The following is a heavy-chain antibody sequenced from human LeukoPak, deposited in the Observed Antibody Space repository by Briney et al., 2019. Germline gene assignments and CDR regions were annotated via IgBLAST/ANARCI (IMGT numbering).Heavy chain of an antibody. J-gene: IGHJ4*02. CDR1: RFSFNTYW. V-gene: IGHV3-74*01. D-gene: IGHD5-24*01. Sequence: GGSLRLSCAASRFSFNTYWMHWVRQAPGMGLVWVSRISSDGGSTDYADSVKGRFTISRDNAKNMLYLQMNTLRAEDTAIYYCVRGRYYLDYWGQGTLVTVSS. CDR3: VRGRYYLDY. CDR2: ISSDGGST.